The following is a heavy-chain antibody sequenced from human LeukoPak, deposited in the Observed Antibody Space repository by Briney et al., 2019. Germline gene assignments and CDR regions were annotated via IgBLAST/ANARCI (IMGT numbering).Heavy chain of an antibody. V-gene: IGHV3-21*01. CDR1: GFTFSSYS. CDR2: ISSSSSYI. D-gene: IGHD5-24*01. CDR3: AREGDGYNSPFDY. Sequence: GGSLRLSCAASGFTFSSYSMNWVRQAPGKGLECVSSISSSSSYIYYADSVKGRFTISRDNAKNSLYLQMNSLRAEDTAVYYCAREGDGYNSPFDYWGQGTLVTVSS. J-gene: IGHJ4*02.